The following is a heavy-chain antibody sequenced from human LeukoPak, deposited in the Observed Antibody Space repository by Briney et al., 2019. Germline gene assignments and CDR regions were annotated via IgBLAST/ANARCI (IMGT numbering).Heavy chain of an antibody. V-gene: IGHV4-31*03. CDR1: GGSISSAGYY. Sequence: SETLSLTCTVSGGSISSAGYYWSWIRQHPGKGLEWIGYIYYSGSTYYNPSLKSRVIISVDTSKNQFSLKLSSVTAADTAVYYCGRAQQGAAGGRYYYHGVDVWGQGTTVTVSS. J-gene: IGHJ6*02. CDR3: GRAQQGAAGGRYYYHGVDV. D-gene: IGHD6-13*01. CDR2: IYYSGST.